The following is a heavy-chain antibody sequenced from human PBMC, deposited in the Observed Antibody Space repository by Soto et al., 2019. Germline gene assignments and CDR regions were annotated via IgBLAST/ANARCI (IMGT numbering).Heavy chain of an antibody. CDR1: GFTFRQYG. CDR2: IFYDESKE. Sequence: GGSLRLSCAASGFTFRQYGMHWVRQAPGKGLEWVAVIFYDESKEYYADSVRGRFTISRDNSNNMLYLQMNSLRGEDTALYYCARDAAARDGRGGMDVWGQGTTVTVSS. V-gene: IGHV3-33*01. D-gene: IGHD6-6*01. CDR3: ARDAAARDGRGGMDV. J-gene: IGHJ6*02.